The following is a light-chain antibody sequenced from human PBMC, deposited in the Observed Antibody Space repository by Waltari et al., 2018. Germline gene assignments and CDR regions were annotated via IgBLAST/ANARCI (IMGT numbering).Light chain of an antibody. CDR3: SMYMGSGVWV. Sequence: QTGVTQEPSLSVSPGGTVTPTFALGSGSASSTSYPTGYQPTPGQPPRTLVYKGISRSSGVPDRFSGSILGNTAALTITGAQADDESDYYCSMYMGSGVWVFGGGTKLTVL. J-gene: IGLJ3*02. V-gene: IGLV8-61*01. CDR1: SGSASSTSY. CDR2: KGI.